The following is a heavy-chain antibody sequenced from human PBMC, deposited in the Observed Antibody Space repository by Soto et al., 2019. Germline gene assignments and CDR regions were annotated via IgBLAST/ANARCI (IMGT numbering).Heavy chain of an antibody. CDR2: MNPNSGNT. J-gene: IGHJ6*02. CDR1: GYTFTSYG. D-gene: IGHD3-16*02. V-gene: IGHV1-8*01. CDR3: ARGDFPYDYVWGSYRYYYYYGMDV. Sequence: ASVKVSCKASGYTFTSYGINWVRQATGQGLEWMGWMNPNSGNTGYAQKFQGRVTMTRNTSISTAYMELSSLRSEDTAVYYCARGDFPYDYVWGSYRYYYYYGMDVWGQGTTVTVSS.